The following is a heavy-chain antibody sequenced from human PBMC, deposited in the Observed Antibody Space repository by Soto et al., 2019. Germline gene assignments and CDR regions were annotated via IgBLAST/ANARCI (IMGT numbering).Heavy chain of an antibody. J-gene: IGHJ4*02. CDR3: ARDLGGWTDY. D-gene: IGHD6-19*01. CDR2: INAGNGNT. CDR1: VKNFTTYG. V-gene: IGHV1-3*01. Sequence: ASVRVSYKASVKNFTTYGISWVRQAPGQRLEWMGWINAGNGNTKYSQKFQGRVTITRDTSASTAYMELSSLRSEDTAVYYCARDLGGWTDYWGQGTLVTVSS.